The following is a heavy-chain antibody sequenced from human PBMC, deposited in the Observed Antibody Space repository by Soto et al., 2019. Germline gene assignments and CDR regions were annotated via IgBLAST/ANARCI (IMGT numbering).Heavy chain of an antibody. J-gene: IGHJ4*02. Sequence: PGGSLRLSCAASGCTFSSYEMNWVRQAPGKGLEWVSYISSSGSTIYYADSVKGRFTISRDNAKNSLYLQMNSLTAEAAAVYYCAREPRAYHDSSPLWGQGTLVTVSS. D-gene: IGHD3-22*01. V-gene: IGHV3-48*03. CDR2: ISSSGSTI. CDR1: GCTFSSYE. CDR3: AREPRAYHDSSPL.